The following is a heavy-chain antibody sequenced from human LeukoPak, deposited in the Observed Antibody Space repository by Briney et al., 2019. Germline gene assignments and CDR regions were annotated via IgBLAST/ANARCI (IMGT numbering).Heavy chain of an antibody. J-gene: IGHJ4*02. D-gene: IGHD5-18*01. V-gene: IGHV5-51*01. CDR1: GYSFTSYW. CDR3: ARQERDGYSYGLYYFDY. Sequence: GESLKISCKGSGYSFTSYWIGWVRQMPGKGLEWMGIIYPGGSDTRYSPSFQGQVTISADKSISTAYLQWSSLKASDTAMYYCARQERDGYSYGLYYFDYWGQGTLVTVSS. CDR2: IYPGGSDT.